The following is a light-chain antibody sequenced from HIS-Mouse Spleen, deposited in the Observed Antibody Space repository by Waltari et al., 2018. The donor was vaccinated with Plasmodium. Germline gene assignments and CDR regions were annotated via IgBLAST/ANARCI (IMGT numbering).Light chain of an antibody. CDR2: EVS. J-gene: IGLJ1*01. V-gene: IGLV2-14*01. Sequence: QSALTQPASVSGSPGQSITISCTGTSRDFGGYNYVSWYQQHPGKAPKLMIYEVSNRPSGVSNRFSGSKSGNTASLTISGLQAEDEADYYCSSYTSSSTLNYVFGTGTKVTVL. CDR3: SSYTSSSTLNYV. CDR1: SRDFGGYNY.